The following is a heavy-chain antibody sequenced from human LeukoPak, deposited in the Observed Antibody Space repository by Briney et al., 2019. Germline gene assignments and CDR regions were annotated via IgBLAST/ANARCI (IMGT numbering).Heavy chain of an antibody. Sequence: ASVKVSCKASGYTFTSYDINWVRQATGQGLEWMGWMNPNSGNTGYAQKFQGRVTITADESTSTAYMELSSLRSEDTAVYYCARSIVVVPAALDYWGQGTLVTVSS. J-gene: IGHJ4*02. V-gene: IGHV1-8*03. CDR2: MNPNSGNT. CDR1: GYTFTSYD. D-gene: IGHD2-2*01. CDR3: ARSIVVVPAALDY.